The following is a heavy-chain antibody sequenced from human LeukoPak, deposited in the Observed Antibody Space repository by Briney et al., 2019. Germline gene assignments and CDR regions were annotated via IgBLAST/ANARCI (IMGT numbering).Heavy chain of an antibody. CDR1: GYXFTSYW. CDR2: IYPGDSDT. J-gene: IGHJ4*02. V-gene: IGHV5-51*01. Sequence: GESLKISCNASGYXFTSYWIGWVRQMPGKGLEWMGIIYPGDSDTKYSPSFQGQVTISADKSISTAYLQWSSLKASDTAMYYCARHLGSYWDYWGQGTLVTVSS. D-gene: IGHD1-26*01. CDR3: ARHLGSYWDY.